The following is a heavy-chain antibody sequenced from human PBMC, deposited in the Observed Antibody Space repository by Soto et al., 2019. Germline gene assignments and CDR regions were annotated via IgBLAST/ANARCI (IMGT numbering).Heavy chain of an antibody. CDR3: ARDLRTLYGMDV. CDR1: GFTVSSNY. Sequence: EVQLVESGGGLIQPGGSLRLSCAASGFTVSSNYMSWVRQAPGKGLEWVSVIYSGDTTYYADSVKGRFTISRDHSKNTLYLQMNSLRGEDTAVYYCARDLRTLYGMDVWGQGTTVTVSS. V-gene: IGHV3-53*01. CDR2: IYSGDTT. J-gene: IGHJ6*02.